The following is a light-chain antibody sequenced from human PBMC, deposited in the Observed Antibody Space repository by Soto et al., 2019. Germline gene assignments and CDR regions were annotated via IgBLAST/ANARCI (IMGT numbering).Light chain of an antibody. J-gene: IGKJ4*01. CDR2: DAF. Sequence: EIVMTQSPAILSVSPGERATLSCRASQRVNTDVAWYQQKPGQAPRLLTHDAFDRATEIPARFSGSASGTEFTLTISSLQSEDFAVYYCRQYSNWPLTFGGGTKVDIK. CDR3: RQYSNWPLT. CDR1: QRVNTD. V-gene: IGKV3-15*01.